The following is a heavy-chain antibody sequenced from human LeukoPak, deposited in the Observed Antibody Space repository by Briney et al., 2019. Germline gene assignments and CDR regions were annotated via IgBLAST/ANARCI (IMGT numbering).Heavy chain of an antibody. CDR3: AKGPDILTGYYHGDY. J-gene: IGHJ4*02. CDR1: GFTFSSYG. CDR2: IRYDGSNK. V-gene: IGHV3-30*02. D-gene: IGHD3-9*01. Sequence: PGGSLRLSCAASGFTFSSYGMHWVRQAPGKGLEWVAFIRYDGSNKYYADSVKGRFTISRDNSKNTLYLQMNSLRAEDTAVYYCAKGPDILTGYYHGDYWGQGTLVTVSS.